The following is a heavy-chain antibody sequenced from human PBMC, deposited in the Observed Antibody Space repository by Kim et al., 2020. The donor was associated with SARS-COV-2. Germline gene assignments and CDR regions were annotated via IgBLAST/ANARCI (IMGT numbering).Heavy chain of an antibody. V-gene: IGHV4-34*01. CDR3: ARDVLTYYYGSGSYYYYYYGMDV. CDR2: INHSGST. D-gene: IGHD3-10*01. CDR1: GGSFSGYY. Sequence: SETLSLTCAVYGGSFSGYYWSWIRQPPGKGLEWIGEINHSGSTNYNPSLKSRVTISVDTSKNQFSLKLSSVTAADTAVYYCARDVLTYYYGSGSYYYYYYGMDVWGQGTTVTVS. J-gene: IGHJ6*02.